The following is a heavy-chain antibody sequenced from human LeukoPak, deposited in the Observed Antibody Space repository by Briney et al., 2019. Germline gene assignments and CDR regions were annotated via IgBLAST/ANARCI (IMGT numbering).Heavy chain of an antibody. CDR3: AKSDGMDV. J-gene: IGHJ6*04. V-gene: IGHV3-48*03. CDR2: ITGSGRST. Sequence: GGSLRLSCAASGFTFSSYEMNWVRQAPGKGLEWVSYITGSGRSTYYADSVEGRFTISRDNAKRSLFLQMNSLRAEDTAVYYCAKSDGMDVWGKGTTVTVSS. CDR1: GFTFSSYE.